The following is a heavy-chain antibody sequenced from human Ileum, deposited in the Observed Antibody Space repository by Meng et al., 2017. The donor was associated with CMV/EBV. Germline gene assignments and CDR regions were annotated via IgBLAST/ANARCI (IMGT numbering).Heavy chain of an antibody. Sequence: SSNSAAWNGIRQSPSRGLEWLGRTYYKSKWYNDYAVSVRSRITINPDTSKNQFSLHLNSVTPDDTAVYYCARVGYSGDYVKGMFDPWGQGTLVTVSS. CDR3: ARVGYSGDYVKGMFDP. J-gene: IGHJ5*02. V-gene: IGHV6-1*01. CDR2: TYYKSKWYN. D-gene: IGHD4-17*01. CDR1: SSNSAA.